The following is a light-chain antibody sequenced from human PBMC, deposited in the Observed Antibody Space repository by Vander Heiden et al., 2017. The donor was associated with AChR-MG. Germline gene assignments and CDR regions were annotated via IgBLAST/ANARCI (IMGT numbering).Light chain of an antibody. CDR3: SSYTSSSTYV. CDR2: DVT. J-gene: IGLJ1*01. Sequence: QSALTQPASVSGSPGQSIPIPCTGTSSDVGGYNYVSWYQQHPGKAPKLMIYDVTNRPSGVSNRFSASKSGNTASLTISGLQAEDEADYYCSSYTSSSTYVFGTGTKVTVL. V-gene: IGLV2-14*03. CDR1: SSDVGGYNY.